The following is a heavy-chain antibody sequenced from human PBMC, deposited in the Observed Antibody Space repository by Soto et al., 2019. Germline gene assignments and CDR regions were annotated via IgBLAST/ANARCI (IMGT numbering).Heavy chain of an antibody. V-gene: IGHV3-53*01. CDR3: ARDLVGALDAFDI. J-gene: IGHJ3*02. Sequence: GGSLRLSCAASGFTVSSNYMSWIRQAPGKGLEWVSVIYSGGSTYYADSVKGRFTISRDNSKNTLYLQMNSLRAEDTAVYYCARDLVGALDAFDIWGQGTMVTVSS. D-gene: IGHD1-26*01. CDR1: GFTVSSNY. CDR2: IYSGGST.